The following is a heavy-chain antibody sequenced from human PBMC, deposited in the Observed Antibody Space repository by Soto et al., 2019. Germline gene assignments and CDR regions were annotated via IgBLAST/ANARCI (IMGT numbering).Heavy chain of an antibody. J-gene: IGHJ6*03. D-gene: IGHD3-16*01. CDR3: AIVAQYDYIWGSYEYYYYYYMDV. CDR1: GFTFSSYG. CDR2: IWYDGSNK. Sequence: GGSLRLSCAASGFTFSSYGMHWVRQAPGKGLEWVAVIWYDGSNKYYADSVKGRFTISRDNSKNTLYLQMNSLRAEDTAVYYCAIVAQYDYIWGSYEYYYYYYMDVWGKGTTVTVSS. V-gene: IGHV3-33*01.